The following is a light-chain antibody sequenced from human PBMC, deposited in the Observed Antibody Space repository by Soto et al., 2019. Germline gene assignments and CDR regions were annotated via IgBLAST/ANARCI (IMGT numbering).Light chain of an antibody. Sequence: QSALTQPASVSGSPGQSITISCTGTSSDVGAYNYVSWYQQHPGKAPKLMIYEVNNRPSGVSNRFSGSKSGNTASPTISGLQAEDEADYYCNSYTSSSTLAFGGGTKLTVL. V-gene: IGLV2-14*01. CDR2: EVN. CDR3: NSYTSSSTLA. CDR1: SSDVGAYNY. J-gene: IGLJ2*01.